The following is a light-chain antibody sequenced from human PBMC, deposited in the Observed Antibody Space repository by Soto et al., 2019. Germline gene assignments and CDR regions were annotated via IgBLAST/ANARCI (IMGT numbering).Light chain of an antibody. Sequence: EIVLTQSPATLSLSLGERATLSCRASQSIGSYLAWYQHKLGQPPRLLIYDASNRATGIPVRFSGSGPGTEFTLTISSLEPDYFSVYYCQQRSTWPPFSFGPGTKVDIK. CDR2: DAS. CDR1: QSIGSY. J-gene: IGKJ3*01. CDR3: QQRSTWPPFS. V-gene: IGKV3-11*01.